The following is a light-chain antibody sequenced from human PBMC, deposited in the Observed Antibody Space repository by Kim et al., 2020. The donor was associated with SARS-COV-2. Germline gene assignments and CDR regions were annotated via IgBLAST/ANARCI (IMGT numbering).Light chain of an antibody. CDR1: QSISSY. CDR2: AAS. CDR3: QEGYSAQFP. Sequence: DIQMTQSPSSLSASVGDRVTITCRASQSISSYLNWYQQKPGKAPKVLIYAASSLQSGVPSRFSGSGSGTDFTLTISSLQPEDFATYYCQEGYSAQFPVGPGTKVDIK. J-gene: IGKJ3*01. V-gene: IGKV1-39*01.